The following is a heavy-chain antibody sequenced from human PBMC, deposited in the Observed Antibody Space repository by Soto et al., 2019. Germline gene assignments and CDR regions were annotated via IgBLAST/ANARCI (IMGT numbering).Heavy chain of an antibody. CDR1: GGSVSSGSYY. CDR2: IYYSGST. V-gene: IGHV4-61*01. J-gene: IGHJ4*02. Sequence: PSETLSLTCTFSGGSVSSGSYYWSWIRQPPGKGLEWIGYIYYSGSTNYNPSLKSRVTISVDTSKNQFSLKLSSVTAADTAVYYCARDQSTLGSYYFDYWGQGTLVTVSS. CDR3: ARDQSTLGSYYFDY. D-gene: IGHD1-1*01.